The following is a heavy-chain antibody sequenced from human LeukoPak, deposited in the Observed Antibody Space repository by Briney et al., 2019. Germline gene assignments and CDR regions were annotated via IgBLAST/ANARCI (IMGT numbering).Heavy chain of an antibody. J-gene: IGHJ4*02. Sequence: GGSLRLSCAASGFTFSSYGMHWVRQAPGKGLEWVAVISYDGSNKYYADSVKGRFTTSRDNSKSTLYLQMNSLRAEDTAVYYCAKIYGDYSPTGDDYWGQGTLVTVSS. CDR3: AKIYGDYSPTGDDY. D-gene: IGHD4-17*01. CDR1: GFTFSSYG. CDR2: ISYDGSNK. V-gene: IGHV3-30*18.